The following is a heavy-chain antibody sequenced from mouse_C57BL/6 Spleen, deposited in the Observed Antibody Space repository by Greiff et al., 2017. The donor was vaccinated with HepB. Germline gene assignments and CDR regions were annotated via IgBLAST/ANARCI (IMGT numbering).Heavy chain of an antibody. V-gene: IGHV1-80*01. D-gene: IGHD2-5*01. CDR1: GYAFSSYW. CDR2: IYPGDGDT. J-gene: IGHJ4*01. CDR3: ALYSNYDYAMDY. Sequence: QVHVKQSGAELVKPGASVKISCKASGYAFSSYWMNWVKQRPGKGLEWIGQIYPGDGDTNYNGKFKGKATLTADKSSSTAYMQLSSLTSEDSAVYFCALYSNYDYAMDYWGQGTSVTVSS.